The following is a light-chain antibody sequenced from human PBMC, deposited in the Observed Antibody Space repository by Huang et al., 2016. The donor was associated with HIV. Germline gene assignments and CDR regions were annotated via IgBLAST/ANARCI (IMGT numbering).Light chain of an antibody. CDR1: QGISNS. Sequence: DIQMTQSASSLSASVGDRVTITCRASQGISNSLAWYQQKPGRAPKLLLYAASRVGSGVPSRFSGRGSGTDYTLTISRLQPEEFATYYCQQYFMSPPLTFGGGTKVEIK. CDR2: AAS. V-gene: IGKV1-NL1*01. CDR3: QQYFMSPPLT. J-gene: IGKJ4*01.